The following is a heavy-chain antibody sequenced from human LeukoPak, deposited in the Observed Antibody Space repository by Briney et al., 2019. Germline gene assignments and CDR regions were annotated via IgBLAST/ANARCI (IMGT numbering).Heavy chain of an antibody. CDR3: ARAPSSTYYDILTGSAFYASYYFDY. Sequence: PSETLSLTCAVYGGSFSGYYWSWIRQPPGKGLERIGEINHSGSTNYDPSLKSRVTISVDTSKNQFSLKLSSVTAADTAVYYCARAPSSTYYDILTGSAFYASYYFDYWGQGTLVTVSS. D-gene: IGHD3-9*01. CDR2: INHSGST. V-gene: IGHV4-34*01. J-gene: IGHJ4*02. CDR1: GGSFSGYY.